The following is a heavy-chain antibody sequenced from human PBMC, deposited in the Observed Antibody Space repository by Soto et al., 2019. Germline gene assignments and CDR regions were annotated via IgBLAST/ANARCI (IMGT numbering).Heavy chain of an antibody. CDR1: GGSISSGGYY. J-gene: IGHJ6*02. Sequence: PSETLSLTCTVSGGSISSGGYYWSWIRQHPGKGLEWIGYIYYSGSTYYNPSLKSRVTISVDTSKNQFSLKLSSVTAADTAVYYCARDPVYYDSSGYYHYSYYGMDVWGQGTTVTVSS. V-gene: IGHV4-31*03. CDR3: ARDPVYYDSSGYYHYSYYGMDV. CDR2: IYYSGST. D-gene: IGHD3-22*01.